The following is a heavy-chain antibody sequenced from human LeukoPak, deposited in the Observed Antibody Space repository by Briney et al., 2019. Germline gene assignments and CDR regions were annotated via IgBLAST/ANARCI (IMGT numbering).Heavy chain of an antibody. J-gene: IGHJ5*02. D-gene: IGHD2-2*01. CDR1: GYIFTDYY. CDR3: ARLVPAAMGLNWFDP. V-gene: IGHV1-2*02. CDR2: INPNSGGT. Sequence: ASVKVSCKASGYIFTDYYMHWVRQAPGQELGWMGWINPNSGGTNYAQKLQGRVTMTRDTSISTAYMELSRLRSDDTAVYYCARLVPAAMGLNWFDPWGQGTLVTVSS.